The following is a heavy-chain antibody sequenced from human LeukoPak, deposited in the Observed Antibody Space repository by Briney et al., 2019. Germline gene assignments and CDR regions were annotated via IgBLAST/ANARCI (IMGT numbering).Heavy chain of an antibody. V-gene: IGHV3-7*01. D-gene: IGHD1-20*01. Sequence: GGSLRLSCAASGFTFGSYWISWVRQAPGKGLEWVAYIKPDGRGKYYVDSVKGRFTISRDNAKNSLYLQMNSLRAEDTAMYYCAKGITGNVRFDHWGQGTLVTVSS. J-gene: IGHJ4*02. CDR3: AKGITGNVRFDH. CDR1: GFTFGSYW. CDR2: IKPDGRGK.